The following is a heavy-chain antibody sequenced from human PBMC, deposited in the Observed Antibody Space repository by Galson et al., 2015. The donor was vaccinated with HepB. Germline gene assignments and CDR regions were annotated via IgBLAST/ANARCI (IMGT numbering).Heavy chain of an antibody. Sequence: SVKVSCKASGYTFTSYGISWVRQAPGQGLEWMGWISAYNGNTNYAQKLQGRVTMTTDTSTSTAYMELRSLRSDDTAVYYCARAPGIAVLVDAFDIWGQGTMVTVSS. D-gene: IGHD6-19*01. V-gene: IGHV1-18*01. CDR1: GYTFTSYG. CDR2: ISAYNGNT. J-gene: IGHJ3*02. CDR3: ARAPGIAVLVDAFDI.